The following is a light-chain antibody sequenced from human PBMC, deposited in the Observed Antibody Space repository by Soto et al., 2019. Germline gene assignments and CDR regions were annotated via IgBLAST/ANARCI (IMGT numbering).Light chain of an antibody. CDR1: QSFSSSY. V-gene: IGKV3-20*01. Sequence: EIVLTQSPGTLSLSPGERATLSCRASQSFSSSYLAWYQQKPGQAPRLLIYGASSRATCIPDRFSGSGSGTDFTVPISSLEPEDFAVYYCQNYGSALFTFGPGTKVDVK. J-gene: IGKJ3*01. CDR3: QNYGSALFT. CDR2: GAS.